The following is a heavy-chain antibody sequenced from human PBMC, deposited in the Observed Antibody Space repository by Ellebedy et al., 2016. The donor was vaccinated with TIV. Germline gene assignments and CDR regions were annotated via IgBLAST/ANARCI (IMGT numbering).Heavy chain of an antibody. Sequence: GGSLRLSXAASGFTCSSHDMHWVRQAAGKSLEWVSAIDTSGGTSYAAVVKGRFTISRESAKNSLYLQMNSLRDGDTAVYYCAREIAVPGRWYFDLWGRGTLVTVSS. J-gene: IGHJ2*01. CDR1: GFTCSSHD. D-gene: IGHD6-19*01. CDR3: AREIAVPGRWYFDL. CDR2: IDTSGGT. V-gene: IGHV3-13*01.